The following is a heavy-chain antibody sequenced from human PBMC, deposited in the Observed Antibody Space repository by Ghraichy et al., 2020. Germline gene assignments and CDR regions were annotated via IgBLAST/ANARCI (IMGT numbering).Heavy chain of an antibody. CDR2: INHSGST. Sequence: SETLSLTCAVYGGSFSGYYWSWIRQPPGKGLEWIGEINHSGSTNSNPSLKSRVTISVDTSKNQFSLKLSSVTAADTAVYYCATIGKYYYDRSGYLTRAFDIWGQGTMVTVSS. J-gene: IGHJ3*02. CDR1: GGSFSGYY. D-gene: IGHD3-22*01. CDR3: ATIGKYYYDRSGYLTRAFDI. V-gene: IGHV4-34*01.